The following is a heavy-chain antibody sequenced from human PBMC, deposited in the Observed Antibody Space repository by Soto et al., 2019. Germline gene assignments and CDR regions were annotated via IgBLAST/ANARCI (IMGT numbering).Heavy chain of an antibody. D-gene: IGHD1-7*01. J-gene: IGHJ4*02. CDR3: ARDGNYGFDY. V-gene: IGHV4-61*01. CDR1: GGSVRSCSYY. Sequence: LSLTCTVSGGSVRSCSYYWSWIRQPPGKGLEWIGYIYYSGSTNYNPSLKSRVTISVDTSKNQFSLKLSSVTAADTAVYYCARDGNYGFDYWGQGTLVTVSS. CDR2: IYYSGST.